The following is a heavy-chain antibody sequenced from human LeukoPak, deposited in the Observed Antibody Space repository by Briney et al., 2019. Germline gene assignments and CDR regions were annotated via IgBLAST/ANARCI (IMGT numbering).Heavy chain of an antibody. D-gene: IGHD3-22*01. Sequence: GGSLRLSCAASGFTFSSYWMYWVRQAPGKGPVWVARINTDGGSLNYADSVKGRFTISRDNAKNTLYLQMNSLGAEDTAVYYCARRINYYDSSGYYYVRYFDSGGQGTLVAVSS. CDR1: GFTFSSYW. V-gene: IGHV3-74*01. CDR3: ARRINYYDSSGYYYVRYFDS. CDR2: INTDGGSL. J-gene: IGHJ4*02.